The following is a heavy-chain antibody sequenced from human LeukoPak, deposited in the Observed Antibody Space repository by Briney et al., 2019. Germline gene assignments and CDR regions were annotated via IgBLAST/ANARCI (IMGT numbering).Heavy chain of an antibody. CDR1: GFRFSSYW. CDR3: ARSSHYTIPFDS. J-gene: IGHJ5*01. V-gene: IGHV3-74*01. CDR2: INSDGSVT. D-gene: IGHD2-2*02. Sequence: PGGSLRLSCAASGFRFSSYWMHWVRQAPGKRLVWVSRINSDGSVTSFADSVKGRFTISRDNAKNTVYLQMNSLTVEDTAVYFYARSSHYTIPFDSWGQGMLVTVSS.